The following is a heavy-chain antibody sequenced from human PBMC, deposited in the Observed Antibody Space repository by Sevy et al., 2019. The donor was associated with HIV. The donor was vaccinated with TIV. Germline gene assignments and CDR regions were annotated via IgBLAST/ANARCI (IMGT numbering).Heavy chain of an antibody. D-gene: IGHD2-15*01. V-gene: IGHV3-7*03. J-gene: IGHJ3*02. CDR3: AGGEGYCSGGSCYAWGAFDI. CDR1: GFTFSSYW. Sequence: GGSLRLSCAASGFTFSSYWMSWVRQAPGKGLEWVANIKQDGSEKYYVDSVKGRFTISRDNAKNSLYLQMNSLRAEDTAVYYCAGGEGYCSGGSCYAWGAFDIWGQGTMVTVSS. CDR2: IKQDGSEK.